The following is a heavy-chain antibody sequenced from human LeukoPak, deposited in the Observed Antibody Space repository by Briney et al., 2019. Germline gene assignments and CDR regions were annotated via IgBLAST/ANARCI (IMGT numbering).Heavy chain of an antibody. CDR2: INHSGST. D-gene: IGHD1-26*01. J-gene: IGHJ3*02. CDR1: GGSFSGYY. CDR3: ASPPTSSGSYYDDAFDI. Sequence: SETLSLTCAVYGGSFSGYYWSWIRQPPEKGLEWIGEINHSGSTNYNPSLKSRVTISVDTSKNQFSLKLSSVTAADTAVYYCASPPTSSGSYYDDAFDIWGQGTMVTVSS. V-gene: IGHV4-34*01.